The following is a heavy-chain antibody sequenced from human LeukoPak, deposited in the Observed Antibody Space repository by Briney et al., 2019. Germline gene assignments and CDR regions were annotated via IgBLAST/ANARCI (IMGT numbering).Heavy chain of an antibody. J-gene: IGHJ4*02. CDR1: GGSIRSSYYY. D-gene: IGHD5-18*01. CDR2: IYYSGTT. CDR3: ARANSYVNAFEY. Sequence: SETLSLTCTVSGGSIRSSYYYWSWIRQPPGKGLEWIGYIYYSGTTNYNPSLKSRVTISVDTSKNQFSLKLSSVTAADTAVYYCARANSYVNAFEYWGTGTMVTVSS. V-gene: IGHV4-61*01.